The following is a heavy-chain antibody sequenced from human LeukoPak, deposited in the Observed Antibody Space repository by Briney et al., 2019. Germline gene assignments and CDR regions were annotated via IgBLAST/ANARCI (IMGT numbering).Heavy chain of an antibody. CDR2: INPNSGGT. Sequence: ASVKVPCKDSGYTFTGYYMHWVRQAPGQGREWMGRINPNSGGTNYAQKFQGGVTMTRDTSISRAYMELSRLRSDDTAVYYCARDTHSGYEFAYDYWGQGTLVTVSS. CDR3: ARDTHSGYEFAYDY. CDR1: GYTFTGYY. D-gene: IGHD5-12*01. J-gene: IGHJ4*02. V-gene: IGHV1-2*06.